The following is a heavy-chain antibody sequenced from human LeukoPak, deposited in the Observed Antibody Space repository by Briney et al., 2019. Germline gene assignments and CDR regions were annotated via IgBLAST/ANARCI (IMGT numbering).Heavy chain of an antibody. J-gene: IGHJ4*02. V-gene: IGHV4-38-2*02. D-gene: IGHD6-13*01. Sequence: PSETLSLTCTVSGYSISSGYYWGWIRQPPGKGLEWIGSIYHSGSTYYNPSLKSRVTISVDTSKNQFSLKLSSVTAADTAVYYCARDDGYHWGQGTLVTVSS. CDR3: ARDDGYH. CDR1: GYSISSGYY. CDR2: IYHSGST.